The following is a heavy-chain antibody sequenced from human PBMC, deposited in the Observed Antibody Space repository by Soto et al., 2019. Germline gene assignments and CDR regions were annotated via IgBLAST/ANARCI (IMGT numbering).Heavy chain of an antibody. V-gene: IGHV3-23*01. D-gene: IGHD4-4*01. CDR2: NSRSGGTT. CDR1: GFTFNNYA. Sequence: EVQLLESGGGLVQPGGSLRLSCAASGFTFNNYAMSWVRQAPGKGLEWVSSNSRSGGTTYYADSVKGRFTISRDNSKNTLYLEMDSLRAEDTAVYYCAKDRSTVTTTSPFDSWGQGTLVTVSS. J-gene: IGHJ4*02. CDR3: AKDRSTVTTTSPFDS.